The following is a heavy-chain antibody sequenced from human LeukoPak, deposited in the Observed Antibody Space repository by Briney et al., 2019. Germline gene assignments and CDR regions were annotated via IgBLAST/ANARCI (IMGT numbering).Heavy chain of an antibody. CDR3: ARGGYFSFDY. CDR2: ITANTRGSIT. CDR1: GFSFSTYD. D-gene: IGHD2/OR15-2a*01. Sequence: GGSLRLSCVTSGFSFSTYDMSWVRQAPGKGLEGVSGITANTRGSITYYADSVKGRFTISRDSSKDTLYLQMNSLRAEDTAVYFCARGGYFSFDYWGQGTLVTVSS. V-gene: IGHV3-23*01. J-gene: IGHJ4*02.